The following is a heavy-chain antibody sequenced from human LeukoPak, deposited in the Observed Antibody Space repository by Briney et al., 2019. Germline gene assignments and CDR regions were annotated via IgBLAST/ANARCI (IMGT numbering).Heavy chain of an antibody. CDR1: GGSISSSSYY. J-gene: IGHJ6*03. D-gene: IGHD2-15*01. CDR2: IHYSGSI. Sequence: SETLSLTCTVSGGSISSSSYYWGWIRQPPGKGLEWIGSIHYSGSINYNPSLKSRVTISVDTSKNQFSLKLSSVTAADTAVYYCARGYCSGGSCYSYYYYNYMDVWGKGTTVTVSS. V-gene: IGHV4-39*07. CDR3: ARGYCSGGSCYSYYYYNYMDV.